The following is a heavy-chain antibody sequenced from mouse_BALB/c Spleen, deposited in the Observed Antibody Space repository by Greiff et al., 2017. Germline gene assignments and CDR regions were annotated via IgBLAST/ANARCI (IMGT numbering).Heavy chain of an antibody. CDR1: GFTFSSYA. Sequence: EVHLVESGGGLVKPGGSLKLSCAASGFTFSSYAMSWVRQTPEKRLEWVASISSGGSTYYPDSVKGRFTISRDNARNILYLQMSSLRSEDTAMYYCARNYGTGYYAMDYWGQGTSVTVSS. CDR3: ARNYGTGYYAMDY. CDR2: ISSGGST. J-gene: IGHJ4*01. V-gene: IGHV5-6-5*01. D-gene: IGHD1-1*01.